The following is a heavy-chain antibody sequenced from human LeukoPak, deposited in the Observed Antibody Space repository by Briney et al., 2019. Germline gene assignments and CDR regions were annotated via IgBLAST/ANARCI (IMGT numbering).Heavy chain of an antibody. J-gene: IGHJ5*02. CDR2: GSESGGT. Sequence: SEALSLTCAVYGGSLNGHYWSWIRQPPGKGLEWIGEGSESGGTKFNPSLKSRVTISADTSKNQFSLKVKSVTAADTAVYYCAKNGQSGFSFDPWGQGTLVTVSS. V-gene: IGHV4-34*01. D-gene: IGHD3-3*01. CDR3: AKNGQSGFSFDP. CDR1: GGSLNGHY.